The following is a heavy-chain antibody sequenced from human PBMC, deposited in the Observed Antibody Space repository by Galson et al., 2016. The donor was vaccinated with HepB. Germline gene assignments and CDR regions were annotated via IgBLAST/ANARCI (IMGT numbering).Heavy chain of an antibody. CDR2: IYPGDSHT. J-gene: IGHJ4*02. CDR3: ARRLTHDSKIWDIDY. V-gene: IGHV5-51*01. D-gene: IGHD3-16*01. CDR1: GYSFTDYW. Sequence: QSGAEVKKPGESLRISCKGSGYSFTDYWIGWVRQMPGKGLEWMGIIYPGDSHTRYSPSFQGQVTISADKSISTAYLQWSSLKASDTAIYYCARRLTHDSKIWDIDYWGQGNLVTVSS.